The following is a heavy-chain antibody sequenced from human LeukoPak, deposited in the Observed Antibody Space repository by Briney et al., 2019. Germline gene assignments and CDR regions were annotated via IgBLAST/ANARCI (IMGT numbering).Heavy chain of an antibody. CDR1: GFTVSSNY. D-gene: IGHD1/OR15-1a*01. Sequence: GSLRLSCAASGFTVSSNYMSWVRQAPGKGLEWIGEINHSGSTNYNPSLKSRVTISVDTSKNQFSLKLSSVTAADTAVYYCARAGTFDYWGQGTLVTVSS. V-gene: IGHV4-34*01. CDR3: ARAGTFDY. CDR2: INHSGST. J-gene: IGHJ4*02.